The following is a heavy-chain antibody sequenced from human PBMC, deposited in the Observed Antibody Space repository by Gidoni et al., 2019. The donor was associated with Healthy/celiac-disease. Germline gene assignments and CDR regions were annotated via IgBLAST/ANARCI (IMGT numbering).Heavy chain of an antibody. J-gene: IGHJ6*03. V-gene: IGHV3-30-3*01. CDR3: ARPQQPIHYYYMDV. CDR2: ILYDGSNK. Sequence: VQLVATGGGVAQPGRSLRLSCAAHVFTFRNYAMHWGRQAPGKGLEWVAVILYDGSNKYYADSVKGRFTISRDNSKNTLYLQMNSLRAEDTAVYYCARPQQPIHYYYMDVWGKGTTVTVSS. CDR1: VFTFRNYA. D-gene: IGHD6-13*01.